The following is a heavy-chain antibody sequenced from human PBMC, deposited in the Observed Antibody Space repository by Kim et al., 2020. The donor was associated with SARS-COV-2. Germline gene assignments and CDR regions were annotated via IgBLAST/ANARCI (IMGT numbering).Heavy chain of an antibody. CDR1: GFTVSSNY. Sequence: GGSLRLSCAASGFTVSSNYMSWVRQAPGKGLEWVSVIYSGGSTYYADSVKGRFTISRDNSKNTLYLQMNSLRAEDTAVYYCARGGGIVGVYHAFDIWGQGTMVTVSS. D-gene: IGHD1-26*01. CDR3: ARGGGIVGVYHAFDI. CDR2: IYSGGST. V-gene: IGHV3-66*02. J-gene: IGHJ3*02.